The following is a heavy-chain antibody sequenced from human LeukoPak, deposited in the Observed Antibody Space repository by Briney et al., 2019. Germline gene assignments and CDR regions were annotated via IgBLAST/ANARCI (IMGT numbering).Heavy chain of an antibody. CDR2: IRYDGSNK. V-gene: IGHV3-30*02. Sequence: GGSLRLSCAASGFTFSSYGMHWVRQAPGKGLEWVAFIRYDGSNKYYADSVKGRFTISRDNSKNTLYLQMNSLRAEDTAVYYCAKVQGRYFDWSDFDYWGQGTLVTVSS. CDR1: GFTFSSYG. D-gene: IGHD3-9*01. CDR3: AKVQGRYFDWSDFDY. J-gene: IGHJ4*02.